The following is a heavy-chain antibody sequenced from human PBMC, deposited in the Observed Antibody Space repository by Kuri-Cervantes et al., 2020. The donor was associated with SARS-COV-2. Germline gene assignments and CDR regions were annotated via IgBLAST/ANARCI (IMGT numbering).Heavy chain of an antibody. CDR2: IYHSGST. J-gene: IGHJ5*02. Sequence: SETLSLTCAVSGGSISSGGYSWSWIRQPPGKGLEWIGYIYHSGSTYYNPSLKSRVTISVDKSNNQFSLELTSVTAADTAVYYCARGKGGDNDWFDPWGQRTLVTVSS. D-gene: IGHD1-26*01. V-gene: IGHV4-30-2*01. CDR3: ARGKGGDNDWFDP. CDR1: GGSISSGGYS.